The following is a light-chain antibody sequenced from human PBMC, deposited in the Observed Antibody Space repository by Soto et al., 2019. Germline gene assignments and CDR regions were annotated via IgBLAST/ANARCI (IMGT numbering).Light chain of an antibody. J-gene: IGKJ1*01. CDR3: HQYGSSPWT. V-gene: IGKV3-20*01. CDR1: QSVSSSY. Sequence: IVLTQSPGTLSLSPGERATLSCRASQSVSSSYLAWYQQKPGQAPRLLIYGASSRATGIPDRFSGSGSGTDFTHTISRLEPEDFAVYYCHQYGSSPWTFGQGTKVDIK. CDR2: GAS.